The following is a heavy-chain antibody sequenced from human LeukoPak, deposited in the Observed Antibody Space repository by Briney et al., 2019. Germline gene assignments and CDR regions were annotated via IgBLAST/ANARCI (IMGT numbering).Heavy chain of an antibody. CDR2: ISGSGGST. J-gene: IGHJ4*02. Sequence: GGSLRLSCAASGFTFSSYAMSWVRQAPGKGLEWVSAISGSGGSTYYADSVKGRFTISRDNAKNSLYLQMNSLRAEDTAVYYCARDGGVGVAAAGTGDYWGQGTLVTVSS. V-gene: IGHV3-23*01. CDR1: GFTFSSYA. D-gene: IGHD6-13*01. CDR3: ARDGGVGVAAAGTGDY.